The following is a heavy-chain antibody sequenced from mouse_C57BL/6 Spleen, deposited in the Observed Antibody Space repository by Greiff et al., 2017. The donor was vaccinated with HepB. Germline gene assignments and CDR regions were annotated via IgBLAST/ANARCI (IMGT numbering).Heavy chain of an antibody. CDR1: GYAFSSSW. D-gene: IGHD1-1*01. CDR2: IYPGDGDT. Sequence: VQLQQSGPELVKPGASVKISCKASGYAFSSSWMNWVKQRPGKGLEWIGRIYPGDGDTNYNGKFKGKATLTADKSSSTAYMQLSSLTSEDSAVYFWANYYGSSYYAMDYWGQGTSVTVSS. CDR3: ANYYGSSYYAMDY. J-gene: IGHJ4*01. V-gene: IGHV1-82*01.